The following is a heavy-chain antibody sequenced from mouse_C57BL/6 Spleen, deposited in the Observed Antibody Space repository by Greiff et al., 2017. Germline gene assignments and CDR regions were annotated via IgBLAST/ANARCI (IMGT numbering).Heavy chain of an antibody. CDR1: GYTFTDYY. CDR2: INPNNGGT. D-gene: IGHD1-1*01. CDR3: ARPNYGNSPGYAMDY. J-gene: IGHJ4*01. V-gene: IGHV1-26*01. Sequence: VQLQQSGPELVKPGASVKISCKASGYTFTDYYMNWVKQSHGKSLEWIGDINPNNGGTSYNQKFKGKATLTVDESSSTAYMENRSLTSEDSAVYYGARPNYGNSPGYAMDYWGQGTSVTVSS.